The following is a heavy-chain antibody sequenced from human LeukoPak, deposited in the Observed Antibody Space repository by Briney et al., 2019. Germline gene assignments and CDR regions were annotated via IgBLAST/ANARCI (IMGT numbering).Heavy chain of an antibody. CDR2: ISGSGGST. CDR1: GFTFSSYA. CDR3: AKDPGEVQLERPGYNWFDP. Sequence: GGSLRLSCAASGFTFSSYAMSWVRQAPGKGLEWVSAISGSGGSTYYADSVKGRFTISRDNSKNTLYLQMNSLRAEDTAVYYCAKDPGEVQLERPGYNWFDPWGQGTLVTVSS. D-gene: IGHD1-1*01. V-gene: IGHV3-23*01. J-gene: IGHJ5*02.